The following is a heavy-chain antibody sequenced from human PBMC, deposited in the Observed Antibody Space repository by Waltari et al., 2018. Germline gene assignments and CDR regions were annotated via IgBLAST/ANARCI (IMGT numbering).Heavy chain of an antibody. D-gene: IGHD6-13*01. CDR3: ARGGAIAAAGTLFYY. Sequence: QVQLQQWGAGLLKPSETLSVTCAVYGGSFSGYYWSWIRQPPGKGLEWIGEINHSGSTNYNPSLKSRVTISVDTSKNQFSLKLSSVTAADTAVYYCARGGAIAAAGTLFYYWGQGTLVTVSS. CDR2: INHSGST. V-gene: IGHV4-34*01. J-gene: IGHJ4*02. CDR1: GGSFSGYY.